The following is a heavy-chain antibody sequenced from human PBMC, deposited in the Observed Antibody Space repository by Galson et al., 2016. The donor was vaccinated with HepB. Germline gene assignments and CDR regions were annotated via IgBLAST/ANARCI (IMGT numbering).Heavy chain of an antibody. J-gene: IGHJ6*02. V-gene: IGHV3-30*18. CDR3: AKDRNYGEYFYYGMDV. CDR1: GFIFSTYG. CDR2: ISYDGSNK. Sequence: SLRLSCAASGFIFSTYGMHWVRQAPGKGLEWVAVISYDGSNKYYADSVKGRFTISRDNSKNTLSLQMNSLRVEDTAVYYCAKDRNYGEYFYYGMDVWGQGTTVTVSS. D-gene: IGHD4-17*01.